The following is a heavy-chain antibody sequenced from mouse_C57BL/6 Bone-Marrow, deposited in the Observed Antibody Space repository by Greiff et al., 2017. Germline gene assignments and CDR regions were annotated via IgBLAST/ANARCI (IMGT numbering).Heavy chain of an antibody. CDR1: GYAFSSSW. J-gene: IGHJ2*01. CDR3: ARCDYYGSSYLYFDY. D-gene: IGHD1-1*01. CDR2: IYPGDGDT. Sequence: QVQLQQSGPELVKPGASVKISCKASGYAFSSSWMNWVKQRPGKGLEWIGRIYPGDGDTNYNGKFKGKATLTADKSSSTAYMQLSSLTSEDSAVYFCARCDYYGSSYLYFDYWGQGTTLTVSS. V-gene: IGHV1-82*01.